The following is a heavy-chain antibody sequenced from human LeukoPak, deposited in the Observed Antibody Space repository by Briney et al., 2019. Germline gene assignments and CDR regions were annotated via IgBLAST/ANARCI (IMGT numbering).Heavy chain of an antibody. D-gene: IGHD3-10*01. Sequence: RASVKVSCKASGYTFTGYYMHWVRQAPGQGLEWMGWINPNSGGTNYAQKFQGRVTMTRDTSISTAYMELSRLRSDDTAAYYCAVRWFGELYPYYWGQGTLVTVSS. CDR3: AVRWFGELYPYY. CDR1: GYTFTGYY. J-gene: IGHJ4*02. CDR2: INPNSGGT. V-gene: IGHV1-2*02.